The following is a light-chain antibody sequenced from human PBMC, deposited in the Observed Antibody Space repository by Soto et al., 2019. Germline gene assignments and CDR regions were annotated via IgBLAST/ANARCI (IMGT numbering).Light chain of an antibody. CDR1: SSDVGGYNY. V-gene: IGLV2-8*01. CDR3: SSYGGYNNVI. CDR2: EVS. Sequence: QSVLTQPPSASGSPGQSVTISCTGTSSDVGGYNYVSWYQQHPDKAPKLIIYEVSKRPSGVPDRFSGSKSGNTASLTVSGLQAEDGADYYCSSYGGYNNVIFGGGTKLTVL. J-gene: IGLJ2*01.